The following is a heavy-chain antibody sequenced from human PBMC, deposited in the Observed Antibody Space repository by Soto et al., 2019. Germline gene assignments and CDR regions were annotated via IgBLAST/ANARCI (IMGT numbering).Heavy chain of an antibody. J-gene: IGHJ4*02. CDR3: LSGRSGYGNFDY. V-gene: IGHV3-74*01. D-gene: IGHD5-12*01. CDR1: GFTFSSYW. CDR2: IKGDGSET. Sequence: PGGSLRLSGAASGFTFSSYWMHWVRQAPGKGLVWVSRIKGDGSETNYADSVKGRFTISRDNAKNTLYLQLNSLRAEDTAVYYCLSGRSGYGNFDYWGKGTRVTVSS.